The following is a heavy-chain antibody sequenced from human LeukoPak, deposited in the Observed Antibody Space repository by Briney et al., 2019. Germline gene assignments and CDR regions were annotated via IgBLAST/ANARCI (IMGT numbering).Heavy chain of an antibody. CDR2: MNEYGSEI. J-gene: IGHJ4*02. D-gene: IGHD1-14*01. V-gene: IGHV3-7*01. CDR3: AREGLDRGYFDY. CDR1: GFPFSTYW. Sequence: GGSLRLSCAPSGFPFSTYWMSWVRQAPGKGLEYVAKMNEYGSEIFYVDSVKGRFTISRDNAKNSLYLQMNSLRAEDTAVYYCAREGLDRGYFDYWGQGTLVTVSS.